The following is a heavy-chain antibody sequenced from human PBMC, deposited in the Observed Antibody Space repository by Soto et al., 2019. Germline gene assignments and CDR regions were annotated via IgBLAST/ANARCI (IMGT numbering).Heavy chain of an antibody. Sequence: QVQLVQSGAEEKKPGASVKVSCKASGYTFTSYAMHWVREAPGQRLEWMGWINAGNGNTKYSQKFQGRVTITRDTSASTAYMELSSLRSEDTAVYYCARVTGYYYVDYWGQGTLVTVSS. V-gene: IGHV1-3*05. CDR3: ARVTGYYYVDY. D-gene: IGHD3-9*01. CDR1: GYTFTSYA. J-gene: IGHJ4*02. CDR2: INAGNGNT.